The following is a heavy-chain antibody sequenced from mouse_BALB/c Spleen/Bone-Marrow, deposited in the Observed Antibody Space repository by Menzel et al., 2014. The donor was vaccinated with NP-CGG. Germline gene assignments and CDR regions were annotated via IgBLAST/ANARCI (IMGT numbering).Heavy chain of an antibody. D-gene: IGHD2-14*01. V-gene: IGHV1-14*01. J-gene: IGHJ2*01. CDR1: GYTFTSSV. CDR2: FNPYNDGS. Sequence: EVKLMESGPELVKPGASVKMSCRASGYTFTSSVMHWVKQTPGQGLEWIGYFNPYNDGSKYNEKFKGKATLTSDKSSSTAYMELSSLTSEDSAVYYCAKGGNYRYDFDYWGQGTTPTVSS. CDR3: AKGGNYRYDFDY.